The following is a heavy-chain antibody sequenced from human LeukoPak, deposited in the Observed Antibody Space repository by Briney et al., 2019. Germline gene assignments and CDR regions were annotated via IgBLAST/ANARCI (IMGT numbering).Heavy chain of an antibody. J-gene: IGHJ6*03. CDR2: MNPNSGNT. CDR1: GYTFTSYD. D-gene: IGHD5-12*01. Sequence: ASVKVSCKASGYTFTSYDINWVRQATGQGFEWMGWMNPNSGNTGYAQKFQGRVTMTRNTSISTAYMELSSLRSEGTAVYYCARGGYSGYVYYYYYMDVWGKGTTVTVSS. V-gene: IGHV1-8*01. CDR3: ARGGYSGYVYYYYYMDV.